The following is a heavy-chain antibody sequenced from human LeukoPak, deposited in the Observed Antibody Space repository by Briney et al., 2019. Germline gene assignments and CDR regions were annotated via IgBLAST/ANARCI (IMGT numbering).Heavy chain of an antibody. CDR3: VRQGSYGDLAAYFQD. V-gene: IGHV3-30*04. D-gene: IGHD3-10*01. CDR1: GFTFSNYA. CDR2: ILYDGSDK. J-gene: IGHJ1*01. Sequence: GGSLRLSCAASGFTFSNYAMHWVRQAPGKGLEWVAVILYDGSDKYYADSVKGRLTFSRDNSKSTVYLQMNGLRVEDTAVYYCVRQGSYGDLAAYFQDWGQGTLVTVSS.